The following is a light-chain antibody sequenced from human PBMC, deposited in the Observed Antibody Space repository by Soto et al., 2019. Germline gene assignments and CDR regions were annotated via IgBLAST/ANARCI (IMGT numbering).Light chain of an antibody. CDR3: QAVDSRISV. CDR1: KLGNEY. Sequence: SYELTQPPSVSVSPGQTASITCSGDKLGNEYVFWYQQRPGQSPVLVIYQHSMRPSGISARFSWSTSGNTATLTISGTQTAEGGDYFRQAVDSRISVFGRGTKLTVL. V-gene: IGLV3-1*01. CDR2: QHS. J-gene: IGLJ3*02.